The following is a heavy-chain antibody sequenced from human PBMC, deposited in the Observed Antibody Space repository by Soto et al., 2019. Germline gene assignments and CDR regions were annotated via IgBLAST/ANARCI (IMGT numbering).Heavy chain of an antibody. V-gene: IGHV4-31*03. Sequence: SETLSLTCSVSGGSITTNGHYWTWIRQHPGQGLEWIAYIYYTGNSYLNPSLKSRLSISVDTSKNQFSLELRSVTAADTAVYYCAREQWGFDSWGQGTLVTVSS. CDR1: GGSITTNGHY. J-gene: IGHJ4*02. CDR3: AREQWGFDS. D-gene: IGHD6-19*01. CDR2: IYYTGNS.